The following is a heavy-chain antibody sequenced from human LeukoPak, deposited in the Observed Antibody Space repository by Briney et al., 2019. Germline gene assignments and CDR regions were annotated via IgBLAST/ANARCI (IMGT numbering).Heavy chain of an antibody. Sequence: GGSLRLSCAASGFTFSSYAMSWVRQAPGKGLEWVSAISGSGGSTYYADSVKGRFTISRDNSKNTLYLQMNSLRAEDTAVYYCAKDRRYSYGYHPRNFDYWGQGTLVTVSS. CDR2: ISGSGGST. V-gene: IGHV3-23*01. J-gene: IGHJ4*02. D-gene: IGHD5-18*01. CDR3: AKDRRYSYGYHPRNFDY. CDR1: GFTFSSYA.